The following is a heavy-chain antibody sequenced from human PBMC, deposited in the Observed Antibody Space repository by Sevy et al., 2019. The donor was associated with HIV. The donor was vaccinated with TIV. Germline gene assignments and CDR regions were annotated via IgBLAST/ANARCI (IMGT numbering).Heavy chain of an antibody. D-gene: IGHD2-2*01. CDR2: ISPYTGDT. CDR1: GYTFRSYG. CDR3: ARDKPQGVVVLPGAMWGGVDY. J-gene: IGHJ4*02. Sequence: ASVKVSCRASGYTFRSYGISWVRQAPGQGLEWMGWISPYTGDTDFAQKVQGRVSMTSDTSTSTAYMELRSLSSDDTAVYYGARDKPQGVVVLPGAMWGGVDYWGQGTLVTVSS. V-gene: IGHV1-18*01.